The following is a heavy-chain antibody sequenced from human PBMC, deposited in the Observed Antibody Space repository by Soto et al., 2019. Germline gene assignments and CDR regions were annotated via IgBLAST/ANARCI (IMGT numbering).Heavy chain of an antibody. V-gene: IGHV4-39*01. CDR2: IYYSGST. Sequence: SETLSLTCTVSGGSISSSSYYWGWIRQPPGKGLEWIGSIYYSGSTYYNPSLKSRVTISVDTSKNQFSLKLSSVTAADTAVYYCARLLSLRFLEWFPPGNYYFDYWGQGTLVTVSS. D-gene: IGHD3-3*01. CDR1: GGSISSSSYY. J-gene: IGHJ4*02. CDR3: ARLLSLRFLEWFPPGNYYFDY.